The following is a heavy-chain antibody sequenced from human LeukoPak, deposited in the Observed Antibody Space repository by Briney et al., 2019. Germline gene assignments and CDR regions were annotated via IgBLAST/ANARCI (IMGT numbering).Heavy chain of an antibody. CDR2: ISSSSSYI. CDR3: AKVETSGGANCYALDY. Sequence: PGGSLRLSCAASGFTFSSYSMNWVRQAPGKGLEWVSSISSSSSYIYYADSVKGRFTISRDNAKNSLYLQMNSLSAEDTAVYYCAKVETSGGANCYALDYWGQGTLVTVSS. V-gene: IGHV3-21*04. D-gene: IGHD2-2*01. CDR1: GFTFSSYS. J-gene: IGHJ4*02.